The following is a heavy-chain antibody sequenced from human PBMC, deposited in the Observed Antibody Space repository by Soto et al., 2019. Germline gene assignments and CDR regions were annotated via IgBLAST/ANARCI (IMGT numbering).Heavy chain of an antibody. J-gene: IGHJ3*01. CDR1: GGSVGSGEYY. V-gene: IGHV4-30-4*01. D-gene: IGHD2-15*01. Sequence: QVQLQESGPGLVKPSQTLSLACTVSGGSVGSGEYYYSWIRQPPGKGLQWIGYIYDSGITNYTPSLKGRVTMSLDRSNNQVSLKLSTVTAADTAVYFCGRDVAHVYTETVWGQGTMVTVSS. CDR3: GRDVAHVYTETV. CDR2: IYDSGIT.